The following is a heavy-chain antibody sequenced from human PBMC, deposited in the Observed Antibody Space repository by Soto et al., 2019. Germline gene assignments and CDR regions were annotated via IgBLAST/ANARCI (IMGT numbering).Heavy chain of an antibody. CDR1: GFTFSSYA. V-gene: IGHV3-23*01. CDR2: ISGSGGST. D-gene: IGHD5-12*01. J-gene: IGHJ4*02. Sequence: GGSLRLSCAASGFTFSSYAMSWVRQAPGKGLEWVSAISGSGGSTYYADSVKGRFTISRDNSKNTLYLQMNSLRAEDTAVYYCAKRVVEWLRFSPFDYWGQGTLVTVSS. CDR3: AKRVVEWLRFSPFDY.